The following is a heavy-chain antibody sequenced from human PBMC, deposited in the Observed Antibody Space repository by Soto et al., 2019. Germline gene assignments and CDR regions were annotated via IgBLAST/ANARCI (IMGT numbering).Heavy chain of an antibody. Sequence: QVQLQESGPGLVKPSETLSLTCTVSGGSISSYYWSWIRQPPGKGLEWIGYIYYSGSTNYNPSLKSRVTISVDTSKNRFSLKLSSVTAADTAVYYCARDTSTVARRGNWFDPWGQGTLVIVSS. CDR2: IYYSGST. CDR3: ARDTSTVARRGNWFDP. D-gene: IGHD4-17*01. J-gene: IGHJ5*02. CDR1: GGSISSYY. V-gene: IGHV4-59*01.